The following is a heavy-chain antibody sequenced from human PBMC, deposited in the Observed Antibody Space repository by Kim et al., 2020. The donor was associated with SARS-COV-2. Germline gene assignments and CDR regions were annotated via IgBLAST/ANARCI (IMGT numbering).Heavy chain of an antibody. D-gene: IGHD6-13*01. CDR3: TAPDSSSWYGVYYYGMDV. V-gene: IGHV3-15*01. J-gene: IGHJ6*02. Sequence: KGRFTISRDDSKNTLYLQMTSLKTEDTAVYYCTAPDSSSWYGVYYYGMDVWGQGTTVTVSS.